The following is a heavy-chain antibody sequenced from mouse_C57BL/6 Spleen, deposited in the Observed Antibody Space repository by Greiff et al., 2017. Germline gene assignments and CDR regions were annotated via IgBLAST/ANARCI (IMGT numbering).Heavy chain of an antibody. CDR3: EIDTPIDY. CDR2: ISTGSSTI. Sequence: EVQLVESGGGLVKPGGSLKLSCAASGFTFSDYGMHWVRQAPEKGLEWVAYISTGSSTIYYAHTIKGRFTISRDNARNTLFLQMTSLRSEDTAMYYCEIDTPIDYWGQGTAVTVSS. J-gene: IGHJ2*01. V-gene: IGHV5-17*01. CDR1: GFTFSDYG.